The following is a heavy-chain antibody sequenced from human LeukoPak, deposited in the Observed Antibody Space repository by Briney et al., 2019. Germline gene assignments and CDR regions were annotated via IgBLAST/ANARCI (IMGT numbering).Heavy chain of an antibody. CDR1: GFTFSSYG. Sequence: PGGXLRLSCAASGFTFSSYGMHWVRQAPGKGLEWVAVIWYDGSNKYYADSVKGRFTISRDNSKNTLYLQMNSLRAEDTAVYYCAKDLARTAYYYYYMDVWGKGTTVTVSS. D-gene: IGHD5-18*01. CDR3: AKDLARTAYYYYYMDV. J-gene: IGHJ6*03. CDR2: IWYDGSNK. V-gene: IGHV3-33*06.